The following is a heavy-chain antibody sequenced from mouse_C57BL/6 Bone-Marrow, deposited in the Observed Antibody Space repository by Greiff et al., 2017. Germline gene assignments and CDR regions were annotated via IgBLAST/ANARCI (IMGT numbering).Heavy chain of an antibody. V-gene: IGHV1-64*01. CDR1: GYTFTSYW. J-gene: IGHJ1*03. D-gene: IGHD4-1*01. CDR2: IHPNSGST. Sequence: QVQLQQPGAELVKPGASVKLSCKASGYTFTSYWMHWVKQRPGQGLEWIGMIHPNSGSTNYNEKFKSKATLTVDKSSSTAYMQLSRLTSEDSAVYDCARRDWGYWYFDVWGTGTTVTVSS. CDR3: ARRDWGYWYFDV.